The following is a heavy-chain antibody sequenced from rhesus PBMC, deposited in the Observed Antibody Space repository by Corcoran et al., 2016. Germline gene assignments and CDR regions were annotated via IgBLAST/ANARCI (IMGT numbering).Heavy chain of an antibody. Sequence: QVTLKESGPALVKPTQTLTLTCTFSGFSLSTSGMGVGWIRQPSRTTLGWLARIYWDDDKRYSTSLKSRLTISKDTSKNQVVLTMTNMDPVDTATYYCARYYYICSLFNNYVDYWGQGVLVTVSS. V-gene: IGHV2-1*01. CDR3: ARYYYICSLFNNYVDY. CDR2: IYWDDDK. D-gene: IGHD3-16*01. CDR1: GFSLSTSGMG. J-gene: IGHJ4*01.